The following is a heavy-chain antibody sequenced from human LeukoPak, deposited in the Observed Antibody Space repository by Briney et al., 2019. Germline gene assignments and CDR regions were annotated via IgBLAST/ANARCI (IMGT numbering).Heavy chain of an antibody. CDR1: GDTFTGYY. J-gene: IGHJ5*02. CDR2: INPNSGGT. D-gene: IGHD6-13*01. Sequence: ASVKVSCKASGDTFTGYYIHWVRQAPGQGLECMGWINPNSGGTNYAQKFQGRVAMTRDRSISTAYMELNGLRFGDTAVYYCARGRNSSRWYFDWFDIWGQGTLVTVSS. CDR3: ARGRNSSRWYFDWFDI. V-gene: IGHV1-2*02.